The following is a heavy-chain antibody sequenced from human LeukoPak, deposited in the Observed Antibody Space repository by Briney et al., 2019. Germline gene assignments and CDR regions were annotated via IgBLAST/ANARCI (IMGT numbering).Heavy chain of an antibody. J-gene: IGHJ3*02. D-gene: IGHD3-22*01. CDR1: GYIFIDYY. CDR2: INPNSGVT. CDR3: AREKDYYDSSGYYGGGAFDI. Sequence: ASVKVSCKASGYIFIDYYIHWVRQAPGPGLEWMGWINPNSGVTNYAQKFQGRVTMTRVTPIRTAYMELSRLRSDGTAVYYCAREKDYYDSSGYYGGGAFDIWGQGTMVTVSS. V-gene: IGHV1-2*02.